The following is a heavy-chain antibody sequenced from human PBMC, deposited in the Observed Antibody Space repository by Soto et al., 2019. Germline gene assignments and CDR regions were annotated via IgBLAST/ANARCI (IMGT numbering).Heavy chain of an antibody. CDR1: GFAFSTYA. J-gene: IGHJ5*02. Sequence: EVQLLESGGGLVQPGGSLRLSCAASGFAFSTYAMSWVRQAPGKGLECISLISGTGVPTLYAESVKCRFSVSRDNSKDTLFLEMNNLRVDDTAIYYCAKSFCSSSSCFFLWFDPWGPGTLVTVSS. D-gene: IGHD2-2*01. CDR3: AKSFCSSSSCFFLWFDP. V-gene: IGHV3-23*01. CDR2: ISGTGVPT.